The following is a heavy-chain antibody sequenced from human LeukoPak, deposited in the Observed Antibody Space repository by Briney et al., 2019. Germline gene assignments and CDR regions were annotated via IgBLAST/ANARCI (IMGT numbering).Heavy chain of an antibody. Sequence: SETLSLTCTVSGGSISTYYWNWIRQPPGKGPEWIGYIYYTGNTYSNPSLKSRVTISVDTSKNQFSLKLTSLTAADTAVYYCARGLMSSSWYFDYWGLGTLVTVSS. J-gene: IGHJ4*02. CDR3: ARGLMSSSWYFDY. CDR1: GGSISTYY. CDR2: IYYTGNT. D-gene: IGHD6-13*01. V-gene: IGHV4-59*01.